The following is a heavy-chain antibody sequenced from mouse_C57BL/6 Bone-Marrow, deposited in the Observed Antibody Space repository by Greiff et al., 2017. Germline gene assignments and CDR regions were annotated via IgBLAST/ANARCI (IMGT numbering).Heavy chain of an antibody. CDR2: ISSGGSYT. Sequence: EVMLVASGGDLVKPGGSLKLSCAASGFTFSSYGMSWVRQTPDKRLEWVATISSGGSYTYYPDSVKGRFTISRDNAKNTLYLQMSSLKSEDTAMYYCARHRDGSSSWYFDVWGTGTTVTVSS. J-gene: IGHJ1*03. V-gene: IGHV5-6*01. D-gene: IGHD1-1*01. CDR3: ARHRDGSSSWYFDV. CDR1: GFTFSSYG.